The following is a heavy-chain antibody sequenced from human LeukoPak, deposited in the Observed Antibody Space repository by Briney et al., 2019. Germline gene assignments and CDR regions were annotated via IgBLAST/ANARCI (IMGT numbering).Heavy chain of an antibody. Sequence: ASVKVSCKASGYTFPSYDINWVRQATGQGLEWMGWMNPNSGNTGYAQKFQGRVTMTRNTSISTAYMELISLRSEDTAVYYCARGLVGVEEYYCSGSYYNWFGPWGQGTLVTVSS. D-gene: IGHD3-10*01. V-gene: IGHV1-8*01. CDR1: GYTFPSYD. CDR2: MNPNSGNT. J-gene: IGHJ5*02. CDR3: ARGLVGVEEYYCSGSYYNWFGP.